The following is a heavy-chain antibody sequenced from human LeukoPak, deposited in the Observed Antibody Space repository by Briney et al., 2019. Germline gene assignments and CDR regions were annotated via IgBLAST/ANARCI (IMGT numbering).Heavy chain of an antibody. V-gene: IGHV3-74*01. CDR3: VRDGEDFNFDY. J-gene: IGHJ4*02. CDR1: GFTFRSYW. D-gene: IGHD3-10*01. CDR2: VIRDGSFT. Sequence: GGSLRLSCAASGFTFRSYWMQWVRQAPGKGLEGVSRVIRDGSFTNYADSVKGRFTISRDNAKNTLYLQMSRLRADDTAVYFCVRDGEDFNFDYWGQGSLVTVSS.